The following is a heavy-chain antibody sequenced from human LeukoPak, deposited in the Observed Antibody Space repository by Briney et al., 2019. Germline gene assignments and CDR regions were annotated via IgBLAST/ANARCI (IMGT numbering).Heavy chain of an antibody. CDR3: ARANYDFWSGYYSWFDP. CDR2: IIPIFGTA. D-gene: IGHD3-3*01. V-gene: IGHV1-69*05. J-gene: IGHJ5*02. CDR1: GGTFSSYA. Sequence: GSSVKVSCKASGGTFSSYAISWVRQAPGQGLEWMGGIIPIFGTANYAQKFQGRVTITTDESTSTAYMELSSLRSEDTVVYYCARANYDFWSGYYSWFDPWGQGTLVTVSS.